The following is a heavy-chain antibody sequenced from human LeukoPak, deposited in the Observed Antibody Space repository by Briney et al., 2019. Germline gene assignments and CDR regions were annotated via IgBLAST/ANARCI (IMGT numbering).Heavy chain of an antibody. Sequence: GRSLRLSCAASGFTFSTYGMHWVRQAPGKGLEWVTLISYDGGSKYYADSVKGRFTISRDNSKNTLYLQMNSLRAEDTAVYYCAKEWELLVGPFDYWGQGTLVTVSS. J-gene: IGHJ4*02. CDR2: ISYDGGSK. D-gene: IGHD1-26*01. CDR3: AKEWELLVGPFDY. V-gene: IGHV3-30*18. CDR1: GFTFSTYG.